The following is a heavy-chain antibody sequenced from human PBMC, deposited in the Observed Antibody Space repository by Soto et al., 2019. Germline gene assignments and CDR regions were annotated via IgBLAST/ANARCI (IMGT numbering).Heavy chain of an antibody. CDR1: GGSISGGVGGLXX. V-gene: IGHV4-30-4*01. J-gene: IGHJ2*01. CDR3: XXXXXXXXXXWYFDL. CDR2: IYDSGST. Sequence: QLQLRESGPGLVKPSETLSLTCTVSGGSISGGVGGLXXXXXIRQPPGKGLEWIGYIYDSGSTYYNPXXXXXXXXXXXXXXXXXXXXXXXXXXXXXXXXXXXXXXXXXXXXWYFDLWGRGTLVTVSS.